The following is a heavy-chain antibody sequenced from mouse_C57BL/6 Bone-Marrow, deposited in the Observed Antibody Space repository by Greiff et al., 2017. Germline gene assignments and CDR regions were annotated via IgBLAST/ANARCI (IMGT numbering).Heavy chain of an antibody. CDR3: AKNGDYGWYFDV. V-gene: IGHV2-5*01. CDR1: GFSLTSYG. D-gene: IGHD2-4*01. CDR2: IWRGGST. Sequence: VQLVESGPGLVQPSQSLSITCTVSGFSLTSYGVHWVRQSPGKGLEWLGVIWRGGSTDYNAAFMSRLSITKDNSKSQVFFQMNSLQADETAIYYCAKNGDYGWYFDVWGTGTTVTVSA. J-gene: IGHJ1*03.